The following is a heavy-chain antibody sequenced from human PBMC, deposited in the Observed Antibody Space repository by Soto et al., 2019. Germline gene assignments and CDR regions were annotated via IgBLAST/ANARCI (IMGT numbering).Heavy chain of an antibody. D-gene: IGHD6-19*01. CDR2: IYYSGST. Sequence: SETLSLTCTVSGGSISGYYWSWIRQPPGKGLEWIGYIYYSGSTNYNPSLKRRVTISADTSKNQFSLKLTSVTAADTAVYYCARGGYSSGWNNYFDSWGQGTLVTVS. J-gene: IGHJ4*02. CDR1: GGSISGYY. CDR3: ARGGYSSGWNNYFDS. V-gene: IGHV4-59*01.